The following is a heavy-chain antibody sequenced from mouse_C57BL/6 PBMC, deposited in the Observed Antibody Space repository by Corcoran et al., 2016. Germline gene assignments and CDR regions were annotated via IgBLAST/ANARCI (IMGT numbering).Heavy chain of an antibody. D-gene: IGHD1-1*01. CDR3: ARVTTVVAHWYFDV. Sequence: QIQLVQSGPELKKPGETVKISCKASGYTFTTYGMSWVKQAPGKGLKWMGWINTYSGVPTSADAFKGRFSFSLETSASTAYLQINNLKNEDTATYFCARVTTVVAHWYFDVWGTGTTVTFSS. CDR1: GYTFTTYG. CDR2: INTYSGVP. V-gene: IGHV9-3*01. J-gene: IGHJ1*03.